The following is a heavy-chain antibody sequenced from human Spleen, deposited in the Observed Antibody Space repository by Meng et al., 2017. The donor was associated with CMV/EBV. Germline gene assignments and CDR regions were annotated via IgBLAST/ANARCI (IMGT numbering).Heavy chain of an antibody. V-gene: IGHV4-34*01. CDR1: GRAISGQS. CDR2: INHSRST. D-gene: IGHD6-19*01. CDR3: ATNSSGWYAYFDP. J-gene: IGHJ5*02. Sequence: CAVYGRAISGQSWNWIRQPAGKGLGWIGEINHSRSTKYNPSLKSRVTMSVDKSKNQFSLNLSSVTAADTALYYCATNSSGWYAYFDPWGQGTLVTVSS.